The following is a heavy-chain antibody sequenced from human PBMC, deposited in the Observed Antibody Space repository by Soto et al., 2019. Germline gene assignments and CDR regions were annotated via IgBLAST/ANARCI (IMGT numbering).Heavy chain of an antibody. CDR2: IFYTGST. D-gene: IGHD3-16*01. CDR3: AHFRGLEGVDP. V-gene: IGHV4-59*01. CDR1: GGSISRYF. J-gene: IGHJ5*02. Sequence: QVQLQESGPGLVRPSETLSLTCTVSGGSISRYFWSWIRQSPGKGLEWIGYIFYTGSTTYNPSLKGRVTISIDTSKNQFSPKLSSLTAADTAVYYCAHFRGLEGVDPWGQGTLVTVSS.